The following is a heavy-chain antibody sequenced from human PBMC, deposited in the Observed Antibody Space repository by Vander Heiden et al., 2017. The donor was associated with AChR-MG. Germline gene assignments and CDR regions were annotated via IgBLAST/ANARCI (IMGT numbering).Heavy chain of an antibody. D-gene: IGHD2-15*01. CDR3: ARDSGGCSGGSCYFVGFDY. Sequence: QVQLQESGPGLVKPSETLSLTCTVSGGSISSYHWSWIRQPPGKGLEWIGYIYYSGSTNYNPSLKSRVTISVDTSKNQFSLKLSSVTAADTAVYYCARDSGGCSGGSCYFVGFDYWGQGTLVTVSS. V-gene: IGHV4-59*01. CDR1: GGSISSYH. J-gene: IGHJ4*02. CDR2: IYYSGST.